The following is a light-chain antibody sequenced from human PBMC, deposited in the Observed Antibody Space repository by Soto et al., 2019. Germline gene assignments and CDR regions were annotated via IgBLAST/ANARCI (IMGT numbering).Light chain of an antibody. CDR3: SAGDDDLNGPV. J-gene: IGLJ3*02. CDR2: SDD. Sequence: QSALTQPPSLSGTPGQRVTISCSGSNSNIGRYSVNWYQHLPGTDPQILIYSDDERPAGGPARSSGSQSGTSSSLATSGLQDEEEDDYYCSAGDDDLNGPVFGGGTKLTVL. V-gene: IGLV1-44*01. CDR1: NSNIGRYS.